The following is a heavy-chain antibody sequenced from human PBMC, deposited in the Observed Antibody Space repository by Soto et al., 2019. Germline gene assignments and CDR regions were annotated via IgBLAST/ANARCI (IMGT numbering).Heavy chain of an antibody. CDR1: GGTFSSYA. Sequence: SVKVSCKASGGTFSSYAISWVRQAPGQGLEWMGGIIPIFGTANYAQKFQGRVTITADESTSTAYMELSSLRSEDTAVYYCARGWDCGGDCYSGSQYGMDVWGQGTTVTVSS. CDR3: ARGWDCGGDCYSGSQYGMDV. V-gene: IGHV1-69*13. J-gene: IGHJ6*02. D-gene: IGHD2-21*02. CDR2: IIPIFGTA.